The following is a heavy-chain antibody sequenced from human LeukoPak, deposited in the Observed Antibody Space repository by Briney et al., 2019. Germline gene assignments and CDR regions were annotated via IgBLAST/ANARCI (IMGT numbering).Heavy chain of an antibody. D-gene: IGHD3-10*01. V-gene: IGHV3-30*02. J-gene: IGHJ4*02. Sequence: GGSLRLSCAASGFTFSNYGMHWVRQAPGKGLEWVGFIRYDGRNKYYADFVKGRFTISRGNAKNSLYLQMNSLRAEDTAVYYCARDSGRPFDYWGQGTLVTVSS. CDR2: IRYDGRNK. CDR3: ARDSGRPFDY. CDR1: GFTFSNYG.